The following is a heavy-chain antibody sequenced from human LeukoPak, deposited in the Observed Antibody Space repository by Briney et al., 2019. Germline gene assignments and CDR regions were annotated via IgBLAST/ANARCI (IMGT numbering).Heavy chain of an antibody. J-gene: IGHJ4*02. Sequence: SGTLSLTCAVSGGSISRSDWWSWVRQSPGKGLEWIGEIFHSGSTKYNPSLKSRVTISVDKSKNQFSLKLRSVTAADTAVYYCARKYYDNFWGSYRYFDYWGQGTLVTVSS. CDR2: IFHSGST. D-gene: IGHD3-16*02. CDR1: GGSISRSDW. CDR3: ARKYYDNFWGSYRYFDY. V-gene: IGHV4-4*02.